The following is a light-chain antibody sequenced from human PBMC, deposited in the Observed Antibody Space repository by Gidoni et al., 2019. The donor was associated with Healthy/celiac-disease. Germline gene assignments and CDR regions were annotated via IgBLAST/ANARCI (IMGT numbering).Light chain of an antibody. CDR3: QQYGSSIIT. V-gene: IGKV3-20*01. CDR1: QSVSSSY. Sequence: EIVLTQSPGTLSLSPGERATLSCRASQSVSSSYLAWYQQKPGQAPRLLIYGASRRATGIPDRFSGSGSGTDFTLTISRLEPEDFAVYYCQQYGSSIITFGQGTRLEIK. CDR2: GAS. J-gene: IGKJ5*01.